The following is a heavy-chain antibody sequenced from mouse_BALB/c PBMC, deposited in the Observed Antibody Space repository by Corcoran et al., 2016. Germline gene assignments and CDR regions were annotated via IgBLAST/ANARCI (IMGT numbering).Heavy chain of an antibody. J-gene: IGHJ3*01. CDR3: ARTDYDRGGFAY. Sequence: QIQLAQSGPELKKPGETVRISCKASGYTFTTAGMQWVQKMPGKGLKWIGWINTHSGVPKYAEDFKGRFAFSLETSASTAYLQISNLKNEDMATYFCARTDYDRGGFAYWGQGTLVTVSA. CDR1: GYTFTTAG. V-gene: IGHV9-4*02. CDR2: INTHSGVP. D-gene: IGHD2-4*01.